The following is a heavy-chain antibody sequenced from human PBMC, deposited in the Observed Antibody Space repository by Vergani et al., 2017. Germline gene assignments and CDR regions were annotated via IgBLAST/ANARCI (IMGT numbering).Heavy chain of an antibody. J-gene: IGHJ4*02. V-gene: IGHV5-10-1*01. CDR1: GYSFTSYW. D-gene: IGHD3-22*01. CDR2: IDPSDSYT. Sequence: EVQLVQSGAEVKKPGESLRISFKGSGYSFTSYWISWVRQMPGKGLEWMGRIDPSDSYTNYSPSFQGHVTISADKSISTAYLQWSSLKASDTAMYYCASRTDYYDSSGYYYDFDYWGQGTLVTVSS. CDR3: ASRTDYYDSSGYYYDFDY.